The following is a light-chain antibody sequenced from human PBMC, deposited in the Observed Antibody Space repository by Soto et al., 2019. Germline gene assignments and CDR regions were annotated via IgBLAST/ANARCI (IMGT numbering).Light chain of an antibody. V-gene: IGKV1-6*01. CDR1: QDIGND. Sequence: AIQMTQSPSSVSASLGDRVTITCRASQDIGNDLAWYQQRPGQAPKLLIYAASSLQSGLPSRVSGGGSGTEFTLTINKLQPGEIATYYCHQDYNFPLTFGGGTKVEIK. CDR2: AAS. J-gene: IGKJ4*01. CDR3: HQDYNFPLT.